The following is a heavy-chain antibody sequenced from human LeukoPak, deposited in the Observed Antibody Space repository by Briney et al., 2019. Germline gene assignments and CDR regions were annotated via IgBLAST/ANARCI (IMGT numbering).Heavy chain of an antibody. CDR1: GFTFSTYA. CDR3: AEDVHSISWYVAFDM. D-gene: IGHD6-13*01. CDR2: ISGSGGST. V-gene: IGHV3-23*01. J-gene: IGHJ3*02. Sequence: GGSLRLSCAASGFTFSTYAMSWVRQAPGKGLEWVSTISGSGGSTYYADSVKGRFTISRDNSKNTLYLQMNSLRAEDTALYYCAEDVHSISWYVAFDMWGQGTMVTVSS.